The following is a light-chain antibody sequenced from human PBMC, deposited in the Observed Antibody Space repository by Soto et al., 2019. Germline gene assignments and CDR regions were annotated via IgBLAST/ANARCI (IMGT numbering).Light chain of an antibody. Sequence: EIVLTQSPATLSSSPGETATLLCWASQYVGTRLAWYQHKPGQAPRLLIYYTSNRATGIPARFSGSGSGTDFTLTINSLAPEDFAIYYCHQRQSWPRTFGQGTKVDIK. J-gene: IGKJ1*01. V-gene: IGKV3-11*01. CDR2: YTS. CDR3: HQRQSWPRT. CDR1: QYVGTR.